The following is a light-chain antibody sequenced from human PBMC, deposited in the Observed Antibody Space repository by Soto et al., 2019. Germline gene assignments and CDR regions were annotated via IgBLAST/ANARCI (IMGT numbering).Light chain of an antibody. CDR1: SSDLGIYNY. V-gene: IGLV2-14*01. CDR3: SSYAATYTFV. CDR2: EVT. Sequence: QSALTQPASVSGSPGQSIAISCSGSSSDLGIYNYVSWYQQHPGKVPKLIIFEVTNRPSGVSNRFSGSKSGNTASLTISGLQAEDEADYSCSSYAATYTFVFGGGTKVTVL. J-gene: IGLJ1*01.